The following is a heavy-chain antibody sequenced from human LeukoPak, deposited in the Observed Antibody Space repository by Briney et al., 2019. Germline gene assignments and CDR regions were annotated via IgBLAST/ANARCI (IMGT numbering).Heavy chain of an antibody. D-gene: IGHD3-10*01. CDR3: ARVLWFGKYYFDY. J-gene: IGHJ4*02. V-gene: IGHV4-38-2*02. Sequence: SETLSLTCTVSGYSISGGYYWGWIRQPPGKGLEWIGSIYHSASTYYNPSLKSRVTISVDTSKNQFSLKLSSVTAADTAVYYCARVLWFGKYYFDYWGQGTLVTVSS. CDR1: GYSISGGYY. CDR2: IYHSAST.